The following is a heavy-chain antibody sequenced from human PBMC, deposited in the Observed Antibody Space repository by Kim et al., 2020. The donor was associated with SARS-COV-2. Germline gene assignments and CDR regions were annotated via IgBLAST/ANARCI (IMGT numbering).Heavy chain of an antibody. CDR3: AAGWGVWNGMDV. Sequence: KHNPSLMSRVTISVDKSKNQFSLKLGSVTAADTAVYYCAAGWGVWNGMDVWGQGTTVTVSS. J-gene: IGHJ6*02. V-gene: IGHV4-4*02. D-gene: IGHD3-10*01.